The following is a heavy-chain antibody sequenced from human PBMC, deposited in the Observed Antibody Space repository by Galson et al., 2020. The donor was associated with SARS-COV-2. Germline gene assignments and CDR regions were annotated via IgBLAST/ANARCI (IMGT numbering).Heavy chain of an antibody. D-gene: IGHD2-15*01. Sequence: SQASETLSLTCAVYGGSFSGHYWNWIRQSPGKGLQWIGEINHSGSTDYISSLKSRVTMSVDRSKNQFSLRLRSVTAADTAVYYCGRASRPPVVSFCIGGPSSFDCWCQGTLFTVSS. V-gene: IGHV4-34*01. CDR1: GGSFSGHY. J-gene: IGHJ4*02. CDR2: INHSGST. CDR3: GRASRPPVVSFCIGGPSSFDC.